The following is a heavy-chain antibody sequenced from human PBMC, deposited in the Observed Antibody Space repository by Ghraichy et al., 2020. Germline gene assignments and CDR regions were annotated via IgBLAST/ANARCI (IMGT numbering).Heavy chain of an antibody. V-gene: IGHV1-69*13. CDR1: GGTFSSYA. Sequence: SVKVSCKASGGTFSSYAISWVRQAPGQGLEWMGGIIPIFGTANYAQKFQGRVTITADESTSTAYMELSSLRSEDTAVYYCARDLQHRSSSSDDDYWGQGTLVTVSS. CDR3: ARDLQHRSSSSDDDY. CDR2: IIPIFGTA. D-gene: IGHD6-6*01. J-gene: IGHJ4*02.